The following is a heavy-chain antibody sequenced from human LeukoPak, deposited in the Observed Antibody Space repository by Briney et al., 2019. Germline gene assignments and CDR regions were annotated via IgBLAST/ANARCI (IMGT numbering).Heavy chain of an antibody. J-gene: IGHJ3*02. CDR3: VREEEGDAFDI. V-gene: IGHV3-9*01. CDR2: ISWNSGSI. CDR1: GFTFDDYA. Sequence: PGRSLRLSCAASGFTFDDYAMHWVRQAPGKGLEWVSGISWNSGSIGYADSVKGRFTISRDNAKNSLYLQMNSLRAEDTAVYYCVREEEGDAFDIWGQGTMVTVSS.